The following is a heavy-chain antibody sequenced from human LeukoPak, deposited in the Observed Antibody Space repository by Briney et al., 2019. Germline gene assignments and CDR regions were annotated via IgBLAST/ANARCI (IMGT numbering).Heavy chain of an antibody. V-gene: IGHV3-23*01. CDR3: AARNWHIVVVTAIPSLESDY. CDR2: ISGSGGST. CDR1: GFTFSSYA. Sequence: GGSLRLSCAASGFTFSSYAMGWVRQAPGKGLEWVSAISGSGGSTYYADSVKGRFTISRDNSKNTLYLQMNSLRAEDTAVYYCAARNWHIVVVTAIPSLESDYWGQGTLVTVSS. D-gene: IGHD2-21*02. J-gene: IGHJ4*02.